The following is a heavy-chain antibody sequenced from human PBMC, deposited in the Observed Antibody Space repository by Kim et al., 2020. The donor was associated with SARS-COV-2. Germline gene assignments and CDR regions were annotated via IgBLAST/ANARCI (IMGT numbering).Heavy chain of an antibody. Sequence: YGDAVKGRFTISRDKSKNTLYLQMNSLRAADTAVYYCAKGRSTSCDTDFDCWGQGTLVTVSS. J-gene: IGHJ4*02. D-gene: IGHD2-2*02. V-gene: IGHV3-23*01. CDR3: AKGRSTSCDTDFDC.